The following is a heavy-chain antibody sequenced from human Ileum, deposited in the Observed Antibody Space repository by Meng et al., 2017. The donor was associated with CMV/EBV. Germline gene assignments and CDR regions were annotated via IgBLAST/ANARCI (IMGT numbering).Heavy chain of an antibody. D-gene: IGHD2-15*01. J-gene: IGHJ4*02. CDR3: ARGSGRADQ. Sequence: GESLKISCAASGFIFSPYTMNWIRQTPGKGLEWVASISGDSTYIYYADSVKGRFNVSRDNAKNSLFLQMNSLRAEDTAVLYCARGSGRADQWGQGTLVTVSS. CDR2: ISGDSTYI. CDR1: GFIFSPYT. V-gene: IGHV3-21*01.